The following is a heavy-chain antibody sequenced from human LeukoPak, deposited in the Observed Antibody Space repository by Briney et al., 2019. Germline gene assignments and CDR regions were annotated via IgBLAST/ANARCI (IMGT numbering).Heavy chain of an antibody. J-gene: IGHJ4*02. V-gene: IGHV3-30*02. CDR2: IRYDGSNK. CDR3: ARVKDYVWGSYRFYYFDY. CDR1: GFTFSSYG. D-gene: IGHD3-16*02. Sequence: GGSLRLSCAASGFTFSSYGMHWVRQAPGKGLEWVAFIRYDGSNKYYADSVKGRFTISRDNAKNSLYLQMNSLRAEDTAVYYCARVKDYVWGSYRFYYFDYWGQGTLVTVSS.